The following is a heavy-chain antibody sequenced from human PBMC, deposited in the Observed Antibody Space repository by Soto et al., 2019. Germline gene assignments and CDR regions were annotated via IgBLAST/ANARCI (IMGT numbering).Heavy chain of an antibody. CDR1: GYSFTDYH. CDR3: ARGDSTDCSNGVCSFFYNHDMDV. V-gene: IGHV1-2*04. CDR2: INPKSGGT. D-gene: IGHD2-8*01. J-gene: IGHJ6*02. Sequence: GASVKVSCKASGYSFTDYHIHWVRQAPGQGLEWLGRINPKSGGTSAAQKFQGWVTMTTDTSISTASMELTRLTSDDTAIYYCARGDSTDCSNGVCSFFYNHDMDVWGQGTTVTVSS.